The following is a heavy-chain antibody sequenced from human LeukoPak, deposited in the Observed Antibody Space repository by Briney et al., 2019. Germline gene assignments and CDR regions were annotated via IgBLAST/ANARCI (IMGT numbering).Heavy chain of an antibody. Sequence: GGSLRLSCAASGFTFSDYYMSWIRQAPGKGLEWVSYISSSGSTIYYADSVKGRFTISRDNAKNSLYLQMNSLKTEDTAVYYCTRHEEGHAGWARYFDRTNSPRDYYYYYMDVWGKGTTVTVSS. CDR2: ISSSGSTI. D-gene: IGHD3-9*01. CDR3: TRHEEGHAGWARYFDRTNSPRDYYYYYMDV. V-gene: IGHV3-11*01. J-gene: IGHJ6*03. CDR1: GFTFSDYY.